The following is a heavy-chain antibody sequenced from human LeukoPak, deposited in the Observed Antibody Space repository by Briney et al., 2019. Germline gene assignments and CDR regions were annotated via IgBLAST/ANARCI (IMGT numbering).Heavy chain of an antibody. V-gene: IGHV3-30*18. CDR3: AKDVRRLRLGELSSTHDY. Sequence: GSLRLSCAASGFTFSSYGMHWVRQAPGKGLEWVAVISYDGSNKYYADSVKGRFTISRDNSKNTLYLQMNSLRAEDTAVYYCAKDVRRLRLGELSSTHDYWGQGTLVTVSS. D-gene: IGHD3-16*02. CDR2: ISYDGSNK. J-gene: IGHJ4*02. CDR1: GFTFSSYG.